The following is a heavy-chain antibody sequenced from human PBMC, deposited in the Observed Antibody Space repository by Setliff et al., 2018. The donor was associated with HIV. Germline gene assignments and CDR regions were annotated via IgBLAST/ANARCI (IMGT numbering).Heavy chain of an antibody. CDR3: ARLLWFGESRGAFDI. CDR2: ISSIGSTI. V-gene: IGHV3-11*04. Sequence: GGSLRLSCAASGFTFSDYYMSWIRQAPGKGLEWVSCISSIGSTIYYADSVKGRFTISSDNAKNSLYLQMNSLRAEDTAVYYCARLLWFGESRGAFDIWGQGTMVTVSS. J-gene: IGHJ3*02. D-gene: IGHD3-10*01. CDR1: GFTFSDYY.